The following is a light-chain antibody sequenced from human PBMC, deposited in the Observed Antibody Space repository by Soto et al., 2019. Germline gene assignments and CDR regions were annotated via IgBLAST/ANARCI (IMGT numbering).Light chain of an antibody. Sequence: EIVLTQSPVTLSLSPGERATLSCRASQSVGSYLAWYQQQPGQAPRLLIYDASNRATGIPARFSGSGSGTAFTLTISSLEPEDFAVYYCQKRSNWPRTFGQGTKVEIK. CDR2: DAS. V-gene: IGKV3-11*01. CDR1: QSVGSY. J-gene: IGKJ1*01. CDR3: QKRSNWPRT.